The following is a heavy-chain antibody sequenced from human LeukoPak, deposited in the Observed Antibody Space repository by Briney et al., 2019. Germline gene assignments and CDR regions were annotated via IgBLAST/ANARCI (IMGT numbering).Heavy chain of an antibody. V-gene: IGHV1-8*01. CDR2: MNPNSGNT. CDR3: AREDGYDQNWFDP. CDR1: GYTFTSYD. J-gene: IGHJ5*02. D-gene: IGHD5-12*01. Sequence: GASVKVSCKASGYTFTSYDINWARQATGQGLEWMGWMNPNSGNTGYAQKFQGRVTMTRNTSISTAYMELSSLRSEDTAVYYCAREDGYDQNWFDPWGQGTLVTVSS.